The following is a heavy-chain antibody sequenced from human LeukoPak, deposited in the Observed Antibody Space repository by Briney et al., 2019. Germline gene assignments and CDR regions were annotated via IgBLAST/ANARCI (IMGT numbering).Heavy chain of an antibody. J-gene: IGHJ5*02. V-gene: IGHV4-34*01. CDR2: INHSGST. CDR3: VRGRITIFGVVIIANSWFDP. CDR1: GGSFSGYY. Sequence: PSETLSLTCAVYGGSFSGYYWSWIRQPPGKGLEWIGEINHSGSTNYNPSLKSRVTISVDTPKNQFSLKLSSVTAADTAVYYCVRGRITIFGVVIIANSWFDPWGQGTLVTVSP. D-gene: IGHD3-3*01.